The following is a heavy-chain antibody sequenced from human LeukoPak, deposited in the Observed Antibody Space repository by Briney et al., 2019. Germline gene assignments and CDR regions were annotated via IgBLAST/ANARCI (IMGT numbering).Heavy chain of an antibody. Sequence: PGRSLRLSCAASGFTFSSYGMPWVRQAPGKGLEWVAVIWYDGSNKYYADSVKGRFTISRDNSKNTLYLQMNSLRAEDTAVYYCARTHNWNAPHALDYWGQGTLVTVSS. CDR2: IWYDGSNK. V-gene: IGHV3-33*01. CDR3: ARTHNWNAPHALDY. D-gene: IGHD1-20*01. J-gene: IGHJ4*02. CDR1: GFTFSSYG.